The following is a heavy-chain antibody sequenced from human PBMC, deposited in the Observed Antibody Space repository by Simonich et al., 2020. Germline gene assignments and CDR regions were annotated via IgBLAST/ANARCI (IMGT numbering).Heavy chain of an antibody. D-gene: IGHD3-16*01. J-gene: IGHJ3*02. CDR3: ARPLGIVWAFDI. V-gene: IGHV4-34*01. Sequence: QVQLQQWGAGLLKPSETLSLTCAVYGGSFSEYYWSWIRQPPGKGLEWIGEINHSGSTNYNPSLKSRVTISVDTSKNQFSLKLSSVTAADTAVYYCARPLGIVWAFDIWGQGTMVTVSS. CDR2: INHSGST. CDR1: GGSFSEYY.